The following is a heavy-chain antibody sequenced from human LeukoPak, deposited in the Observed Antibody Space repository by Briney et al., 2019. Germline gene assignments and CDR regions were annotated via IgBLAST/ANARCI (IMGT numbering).Heavy chain of an antibody. CDR1: GFTFSSYE. CDR3: ARVSTNDRRNAFDI. CDR2: ITGDGGYT. V-gene: IGHV3-64*01. D-gene: IGHD2-8*01. J-gene: IGHJ3*02. Sequence: GGSLRLSCAASGFTFSSYEMNWVRQAPGKGLEYVSAITGDGGYTYYANSVKGRFTISRDNSKKTLYLQMGSLRADDMAVYYCARVSTNDRRNAFDIWGQGTMVTVSS.